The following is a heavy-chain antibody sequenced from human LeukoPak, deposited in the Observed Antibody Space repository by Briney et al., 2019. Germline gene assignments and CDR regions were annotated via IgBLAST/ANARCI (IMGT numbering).Heavy chain of an antibody. CDR2: IYYSGST. V-gene: IGHV4-31*03. D-gene: IGHD5-12*01. CDR1: GDSISSGGNY. CDR3: ARWGNSGYASGYFDY. J-gene: IGHJ4*02. Sequence: PSQTLSLTCTVSGDSISSGGNYWSWLPQPPGKGLEWIGYIYYSGSTYYNPSLKSRLTISVDTSKNQFSLKLSSVTAADTAVYYCARWGNSGYASGYFDYWGQGTLVTVSS.